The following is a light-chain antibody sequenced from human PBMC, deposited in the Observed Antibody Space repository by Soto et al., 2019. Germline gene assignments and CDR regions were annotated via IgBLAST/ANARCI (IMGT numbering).Light chain of an antibody. Sequence: EIVLTQSPATLSLSPWERATLSCRASQSVRSYLAWYRQKPGQAPRLLIYDASNRATGIPARFSGSGSGTDFTLTISSLEPEDFAVYYCQQYATSRTFGQGTKVDIK. CDR3: QQYATSRT. CDR1: QSVRSY. V-gene: IGKV3-11*01. J-gene: IGKJ1*01. CDR2: DAS.